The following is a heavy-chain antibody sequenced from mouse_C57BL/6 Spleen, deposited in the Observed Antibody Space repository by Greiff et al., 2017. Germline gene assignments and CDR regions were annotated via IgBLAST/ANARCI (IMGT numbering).Heavy chain of an antibody. CDR3: AKLRQLRLLAWFDY. J-gene: IGHJ3*01. D-gene: IGHD3-2*02. CDR2: IWGAGST. Sequence: QVQLQQSGPGLVAPSQSLSITCTVSGFSLTSYGVSWVSQPPGKGLEWLGVIWGAGSTNYHSALISRMSISKDNSTSQVFLKLNSLQTDDTATYYCAKLRQLRLLAWFDYWGQGTLVTVSA. V-gene: IGHV2-3*01. CDR1: GFSLTSYG.